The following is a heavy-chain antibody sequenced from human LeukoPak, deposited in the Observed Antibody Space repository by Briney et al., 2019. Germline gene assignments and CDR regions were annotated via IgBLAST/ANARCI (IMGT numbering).Heavy chain of an antibody. CDR3: ARGSRSNWNDLGWFDP. V-gene: IGHV1-3*01. J-gene: IGHJ5*02. CDR1: GYTFTSYA. CDR2: INAGNGNP. D-gene: IGHD1-1*01. Sequence: ASVKVSCKASGYTFTSYAMHWVRQAPGQRLEWMGWINAGNGNPKYSQKFQGRVTITRDTSASTAYMELSSLRSEDTAVYYCARGSRSNWNDLGWFDPWGQGTLVTVSS.